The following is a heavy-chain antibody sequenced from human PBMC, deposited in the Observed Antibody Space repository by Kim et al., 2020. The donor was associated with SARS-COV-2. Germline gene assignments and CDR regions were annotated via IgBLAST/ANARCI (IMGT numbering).Heavy chain of an antibody. CDR2: ISAYNGNT. CDR3: AKERGVLWFGEFDAFDI. CDR1: GYTFTSYG. D-gene: IGHD3-10*01. Sequence: ASVKVSCKASGYTFTSYGISWVRQAPGQGLEWMGWISAYNGNTNYAQKLQGRVTMTTDTSTSTAYMELRSLRSDDTAVYYCAKERGVLWFGEFDAFDIWGQGTMVTVSS. J-gene: IGHJ3*02. V-gene: IGHV1-18*01.